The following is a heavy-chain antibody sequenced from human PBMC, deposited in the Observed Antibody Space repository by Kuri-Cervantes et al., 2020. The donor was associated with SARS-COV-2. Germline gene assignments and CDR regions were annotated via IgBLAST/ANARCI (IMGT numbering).Heavy chain of an antibody. CDR1: GFTFSSYS. V-gene: IGHV3-33*08. CDR3: ARSIIDY. D-gene: IGHD3-9*01. Sequence: GESLKISCAASGFTFSSYSMNWVRQAPGKGLEWVAFIRYDGSNKYYADSVKGRFTISRDNAKNSLYLQMNSLRAEDTAVYYCARSIIDYWGQGTLVTVSS. J-gene: IGHJ4*02. CDR2: IRYDGSNK.